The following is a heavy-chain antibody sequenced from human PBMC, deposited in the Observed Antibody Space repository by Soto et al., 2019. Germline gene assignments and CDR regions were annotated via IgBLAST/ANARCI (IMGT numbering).Heavy chain of an antibody. V-gene: IGHV1-69*01. Sequence: QVQLVQSGAEVTTPGSSVKVPCKVSGGTFREYAISWVRQTPGQGLEWMGGIIPMFGTPHYAQKFQRRVTISSDDSTNTASIELRRLTCEETVVYYGARDATAMVITSVDYWGQGALVNVSS. CDR2: IIPMFGTP. CDR3: ARDATAMVITSVDY. J-gene: IGHJ4*02. D-gene: IGHD5-18*01. CDR1: GGTFREYA.